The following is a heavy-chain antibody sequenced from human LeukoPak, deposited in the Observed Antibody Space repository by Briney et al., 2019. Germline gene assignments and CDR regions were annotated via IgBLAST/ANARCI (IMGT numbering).Heavy chain of an antibody. CDR2: ISSSSSHI. V-gene: IGHV3-21*01. J-gene: IGHJ4*02. D-gene: IGHD2-2*02. CDR1: GFTFSSYS. CDR3: ARDWRYCSSTSCYNDY. Sequence: PGGSLRLSCAASGFTFSSYSMNWVRQAPGKGLEGVSSISSSSSHIYYADTVKGRFTISRDNAKNSLYLQMNSLRAEDTAVYYCARDWRYCSSTSCYNDYWGQGTLVTVSS.